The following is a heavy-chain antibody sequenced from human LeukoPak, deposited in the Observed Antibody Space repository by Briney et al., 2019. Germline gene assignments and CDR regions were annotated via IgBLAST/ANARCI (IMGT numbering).Heavy chain of an antibody. V-gene: IGHV3-21*04. Sequence: PGGSLRLSCAASGFIFSSYSMNWVRQAPGKGLEWVSSISSSSNYIYHADSVKGRFTISRDNSKNTLYLQMDTLRAEDTAVYYCAKRTYYSDSTSYRAFDHWGQGTLVTVSS. CDR1: GFIFSSYS. J-gene: IGHJ4*02. CDR3: AKRTYYSDSTSYRAFDH. CDR2: ISSSSNYI. D-gene: IGHD3-22*01.